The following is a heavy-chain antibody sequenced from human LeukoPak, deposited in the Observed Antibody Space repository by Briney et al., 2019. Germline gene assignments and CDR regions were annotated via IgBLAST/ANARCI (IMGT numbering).Heavy chain of an antibody. J-gene: IGHJ4*02. CDR3: AKGKLSRDDDSSGYSFFDY. CDR2: ISSSGSTI. V-gene: IGHV3-48*03. D-gene: IGHD3-22*01. CDR1: GFTFSSYE. Sequence: GGTLRLSCAASGFTFSSYEMNWVRQAPGKGLEWVSYISSSGSTIYYADSVKGRFTISRDNAKNSLYLQMNSLRAEDTAVFYCAKGKLSRDDDSSGYSFFDYWGQGTLVTVSS.